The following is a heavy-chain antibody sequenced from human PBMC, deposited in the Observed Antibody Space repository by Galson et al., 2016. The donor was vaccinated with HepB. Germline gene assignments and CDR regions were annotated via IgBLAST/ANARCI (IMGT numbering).Heavy chain of an antibody. CDR2: INPNRGGT. CDR1: GYTFTGYY. J-gene: IGHJ6*02. Sequence: SVKVSCKASGYTFTGYYIHWVRQAPGQGLEWMGRINPNRGGTYYAQKFQGRVAMTSDTSNSTAYMELSSLRSDDTAVYYCATEDDYYYYGMDVWGQGTTVTVSS. CDR3: ATEDDYYYYGMDV. V-gene: IGHV1-2*06.